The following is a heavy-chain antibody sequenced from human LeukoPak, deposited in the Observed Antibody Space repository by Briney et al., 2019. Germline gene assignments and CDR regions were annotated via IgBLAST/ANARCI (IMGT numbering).Heavy chain of an antibody. CDR1: GGSFSGYY. J-gene: IGHJ3*02. D-gene: IGHD5-18*01. CDR3: AREPSGYSHGPDAFDI. V-gene: IGHV4-34*01. Sequence: PSETLSLTCAVYGGSFSGYYWSWIRQLPGKGLEWIGEINHSGSTNYNPSLKSRVTISVDTSKNQFSLKLSSVTAADTAVYYCAREPSGYSHGPDAFDIWGQGTMVTVSS. CDR2: INHSGST.